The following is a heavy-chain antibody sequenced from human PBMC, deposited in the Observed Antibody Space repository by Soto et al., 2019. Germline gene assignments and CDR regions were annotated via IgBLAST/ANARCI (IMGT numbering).Heavy chain of an antibody. CDR1: GFTFSSYG. CDR3: ARATGADKEDY. V-gene: IGHV3-33*03. J-gene: IGHJ4*02. Sequence: RRLSCAASGFTFSSYGMHWVRQAPGKGLEWVAVIWYDGSNKYYADSVKGRFTISRDNAKNSLYLQMNSLRAEDTAVYYCARATGADKEDYWGQGTLVTVSS. CDR2: IWYDGSNK. D-gene: IGHD3-10*01.